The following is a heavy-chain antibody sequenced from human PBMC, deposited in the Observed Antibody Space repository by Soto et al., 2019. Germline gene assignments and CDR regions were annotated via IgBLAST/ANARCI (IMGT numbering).Heavy chain of an antibody. CDR1: GYSISSSNW. V-gene: IGHV4-28*01. CDR2: IYYSGST. CDR3: ARTPAVAGTDSGTYYFDY. Sequence: SETLSLTCAVSGYSISSSNWWGWIRQPPGKGLEWIGYIYYSGSTYYNPSLKSRVTMSVDTSKNQFSLKLSSVTAVDTAVYYCARTPAVAGTDSGTYYFDYWGQGTLVTVSS. J-gene: IGHJ4*02. D-gene: IGHD6-19*01.